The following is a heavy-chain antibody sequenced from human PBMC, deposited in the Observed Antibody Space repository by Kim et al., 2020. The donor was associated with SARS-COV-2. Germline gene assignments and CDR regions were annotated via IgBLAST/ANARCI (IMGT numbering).Heavy chain of an antibody. CDR2: IWYDGSNK. D-gene: IGHD5-18*01. V-gene: IGHV3-33*01. CDR3: ARRDGYGQIPYYYYGMDV. CDR1: GFTFSSYG. J-gene: IGHJ6*02. Sequence: GGSLRLSCAASGFTFSSYGMHWVRQAPGKGLEWVAVIWYDGSNKYYADSVKGRFTISRDNSKNTLYLQMNSLRAEDTAVYYCARRDGYGQIPYYYYGMDVWGQGTTVTVSS.